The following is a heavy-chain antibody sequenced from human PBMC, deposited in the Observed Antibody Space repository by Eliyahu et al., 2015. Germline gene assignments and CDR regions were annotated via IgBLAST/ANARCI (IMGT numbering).Heavy chain of an antibody. J-gene: IGHJ4*02. CDR2: ISSSSSYI. Sequence: EVQLVESGGGLVKPGGSLRLSCAASGFTFSSYSMNWVRQAPGKGLEWVSSISSSSSYIYYADSVKGRFTISRDNAKNSLYLQMNSLRAEDTAVYYCARDLRKYSSSGLGYWGQGTLVTVSS. CDR1: GFTFSSYS. CDR3: ARDLRKYSSSGLGY. D-gene: IGHD6-6*01. V-gene: IGHV3-21*01.